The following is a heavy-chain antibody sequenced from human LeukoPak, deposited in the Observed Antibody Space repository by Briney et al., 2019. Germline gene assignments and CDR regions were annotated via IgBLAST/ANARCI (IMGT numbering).Heavy chain of an antibody. V-gene: IGHV3-48*03. CDR2: IRSTSNTI. CDR3: ARDFGRWFIDY. D-gene: IGHD4-23*01. CDR1: GFAFSSYE. J-gene: IGHJ4*02. Sequence: PGGSLRLSCAASGFAFSSYEMNWVRQAPGKGLEWVSYIRSTSNTIYYADSVKGRFTISRDNAKNSLYLQMNSLRAEDTAVHYCARDFGRWFIDYWGQGTLVTVSS.